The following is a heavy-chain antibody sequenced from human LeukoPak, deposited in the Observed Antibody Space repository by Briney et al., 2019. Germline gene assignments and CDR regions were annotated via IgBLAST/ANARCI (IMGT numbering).Heavy chain of an antibody. Sequence: GGTLRLSCAASGFTFSSYGMSWVRQAPGKGLEWVSAISGSGGSTYYADSVKGRFTISRDNSKNTLYLQMNSLRAEDTAVYYCAKDRVGAKLGYFDYWGQGTLVTVSS. CDR2: ISGSGGST. CDR1: GFTFSSYG. V-gene: IGHV3-23*01. CDR3: AKDRVGAKLGYFDY. J-gene: IGHJ4*02. D-gene: IGHD1-26*01.